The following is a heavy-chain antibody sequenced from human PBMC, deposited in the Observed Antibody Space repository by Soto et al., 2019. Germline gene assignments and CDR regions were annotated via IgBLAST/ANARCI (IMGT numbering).Heavy chain of an antibody. D-gene: IGHD1-1*01. Sequence: QRQLQESGPGLVKPSETLSLTCTVSGGSISSSSYYWGWIRQPPGKGLEWIGSIYYSGSTYYNPSLNSRVTIFVDTSKTQFSLKPSSVTAADTAVYYCARHVFNSTGYYFDYWGQGTLVTVSP. V-gene: IGHV4-39*01. CDR2: IYYSGST. J-gene: IGHJ4*02. CDR1: GGSISSSSYY. CDR3: ARHVFNSTGYYFDY.